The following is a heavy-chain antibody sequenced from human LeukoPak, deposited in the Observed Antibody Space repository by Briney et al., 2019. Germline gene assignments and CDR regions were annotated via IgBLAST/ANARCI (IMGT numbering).Heavy chain of an antibody. V-gene: IGHV4-4*02. CDR2: IYHSGST. D-gene: IGHD4-11*01. CDR1: GGSISSSNW. Sequence: PSETLSLTCAVSGGSISSSNWWSWVRQPPGKGLEWIGEIYHSGSTNYNPSLKSRVTISVDTSKNQFSLKLSSVTAADTAVYYCARLVVTTRFFDYWGQGTLVTVSS. J-gene: IGHJ4*02. CDR3: ARLVVTTRFFDY.